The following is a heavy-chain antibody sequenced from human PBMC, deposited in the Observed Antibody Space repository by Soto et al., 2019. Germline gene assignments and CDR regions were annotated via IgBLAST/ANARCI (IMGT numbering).Heavy chain of an antibody. Sequence: GGSLILSCAASGITFSNYAMSWVRQAPGKGLEWVSGISGSGDSTYYAESVKGRFTISRDNSKNTVYLQMNSLGAEDTAVYYCASRNYYDTSGYYYWYYFDFWGQGALVTVSS. V-gene: IGHV3-23*01. CDR3: ASRNYYDTSGYYYWYYFDF. D-gene: IGHD3-22*01. CDR1: GITFSNYA. J-gene: IGHJ4*02. CDR2: ISGSGDST.